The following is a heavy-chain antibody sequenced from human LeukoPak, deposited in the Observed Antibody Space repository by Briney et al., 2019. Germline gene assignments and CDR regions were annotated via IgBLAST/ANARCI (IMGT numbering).Heavy chain of an antibody. CDR3: ARASPLGLNWFDP. Sequence: SETLSLTCAVYGGSFSGYYWSCIRQPPGKGLEWIGEINHSGSTNYNPSLKSRVTISVDTSKNQFSLKLSSVTAADTAVYYCARASPLGLNWFDPWGQGTPVTVSS. D-gene: IGHD3/OR15-3a*01. V-gene: IGHV4-34*01. CDR2: INHSGST. J-gene: IGHJ5*02. CDR1: GGSFSGYY.